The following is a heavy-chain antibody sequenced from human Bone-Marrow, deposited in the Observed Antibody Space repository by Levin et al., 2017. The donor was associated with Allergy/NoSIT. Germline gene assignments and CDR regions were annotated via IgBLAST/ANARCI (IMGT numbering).Heavy chain of an antibody. CDR3: ARDGISSSPWGGWVYFDY. CDR1: GGSISSYY. Sequence: KPSETLSLTCTVSGGSISSYYWSWIRQPPGKGLEWIGYIYYSGSTNYNPSLKSRVTISVDTSKNQFSLKLSSVTAADTAVYYCARDGISSSPWGGWVYFDYWGQGTLVTVSS. V-gene: IGHV4-59*01. J-gene: IGHJ4*02. CDR2: IYYSGST. D-gene: IGHD6-6*01.